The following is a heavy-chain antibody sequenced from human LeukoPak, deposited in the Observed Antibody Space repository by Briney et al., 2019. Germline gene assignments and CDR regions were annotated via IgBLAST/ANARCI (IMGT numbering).Heavy chain of an antibody. CDR2: INHSGST. D-gene: IGHD1-26*01. CDR3: FQGWELPVVDY. V-gene: IGHV4-34*01. Sequence: SETLSLTCAVYGGSFSGYYWSWIRQPPGKGLEWIGEINHSGSTNYNLSLKSRVTVSVDTSKNQFSLKLSSVTAADTAVYYCFQGWELPVVDYWGQGTLVTVSS. CDR1: GGSFSGYY. J-gene: IGHJ4*02.